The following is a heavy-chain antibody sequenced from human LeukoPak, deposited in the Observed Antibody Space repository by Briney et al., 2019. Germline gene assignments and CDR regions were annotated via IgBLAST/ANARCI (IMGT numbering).Heavy chain of an antibody. D-gene: IGHD2/OR15-2a*01. Sequence: GGSLRLSCAASGFTFSNFALHWVRQAPGKGLEFVSAIGSNAGGTYYASSVKGRFTISRDNSKNTLYLQMGSLRVEDMAVYFCARVQGTGEYDYWGQGTLVTVSS. J-gene: IGHJ4*02. CDR2: IGSNAGGT. CDR1: GFTFSNFA. V-gene: IGHV3-64*01. CDR3: ARVQGTGEYDY.